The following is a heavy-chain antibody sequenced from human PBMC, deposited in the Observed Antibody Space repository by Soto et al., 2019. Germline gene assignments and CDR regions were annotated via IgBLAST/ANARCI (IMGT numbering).Heavy chain of an antibody. J-gene: IGHJ4*02. CDR3: ALRLGDPGRLYFDY. CDR2: IYYSGST. D-gene: IGHD3-16*01. Sequence: PSVTLSLTSAVSGGSISSGGYSWSWIRQPPGKGLEWIGYIYYSGSTYYNPSLKSRVTISVDTSKNQFSLKLSSVTAADTAVYYCALRLGDPGRLYFDYWGQGTLVTVSS. V-gene: IGHV4-30-2*05. CDR1: GGSISSGGYS.